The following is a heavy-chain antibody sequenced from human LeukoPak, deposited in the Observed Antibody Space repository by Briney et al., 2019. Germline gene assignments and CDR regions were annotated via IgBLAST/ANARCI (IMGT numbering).Heavy chain of an antibody. Sequence: GGSLRLSCAASGFTFSSYAMTWIRQAPGKGLEWVSSISGSGGSTYYADSVKGRFTISRDNSRNMLFLQMNSLRADDTAVYYCAKDLVVGALDYWGQGTLVTVSS. CDR3: AKDLVVGALDY. J-gene: IGHJ4*02. D-gene: IGHD1-26*01. CDR2: ISGSGGST. V-gene: IGHV3-23*01. CDR1: GFTFSSYA.